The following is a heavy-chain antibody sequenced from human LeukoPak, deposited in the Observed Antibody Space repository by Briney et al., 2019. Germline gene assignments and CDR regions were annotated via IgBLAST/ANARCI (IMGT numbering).Heavy chain of an antibody. CDR2: LNPNSGGT. J-gene: IGHJ5*02. D-gene: IGHD4-17*01. Sequence: ASVKVSCKAFGYTFTGYYMHWVRQAPGQGLEWLGWLNPNSGGTKYAQKFQGRVTMTRDTSIRTAYVELSGLKSDDTAVYYCARDHGDYVQYNWFDPWGQGTLVTVSS. V-gene: IGHV1-2*02. CDR3: ARDHGDYVQYNWFDP. CDR1: GYTFTGYY.